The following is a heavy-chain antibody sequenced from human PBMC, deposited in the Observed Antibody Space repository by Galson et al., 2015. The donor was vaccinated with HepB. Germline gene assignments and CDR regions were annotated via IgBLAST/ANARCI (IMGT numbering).Heavy chain of an antibody. J-gene: IGHJ3*02. CDR3: ASSYYYGSGDDAFDI. V-gene: IGHV5-10-1*01. Sequence: QSGAEVKKPGESLRISSKGSGYSFTSYWSSWVRQMPGKGLEWMGMIDPSDSYTTYSPSCQGHVTISADKSISTAYLQWSSLKASDTAMYYCASSYYYGSGDDAFDIWGQGSMVTVSS. CDR2: IDPSDSYT. D-gene: IGHD3-10*01. CDR1: GYSFTSYW.